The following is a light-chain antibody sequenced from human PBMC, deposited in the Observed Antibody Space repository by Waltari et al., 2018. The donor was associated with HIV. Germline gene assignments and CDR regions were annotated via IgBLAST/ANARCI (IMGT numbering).Light chain of an antibody. CDR2: SAS. Sequence: EIVMTQSPATLSVSPGERVTLSCRASQSVGSNLAWYQQKPGRAPSLLVYSASTRATGIPARFSGSGSGTEFTLTISSLRSEDFAVYYCQQYINWPPWSFGQGTKVEIK. V-gene: IGKV3-15*01. CDR3: QQYINWPPWS. CDR1: QSVGSN. J-gene: IGKJ1*01.